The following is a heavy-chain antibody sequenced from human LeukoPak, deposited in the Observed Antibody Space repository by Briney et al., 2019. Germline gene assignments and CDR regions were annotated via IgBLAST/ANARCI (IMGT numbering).Heavy chain of an antibody. CDR1: GFTFSSYW. CDR2: INSDGSST. CDR3: ARVRRITGTGGFDY. J-gene: IGHJ4*02. D-gene: IGHD1-7*01. Sequence: GGSLRLSCAASGFTFSSYWMHWVRQAPGKGLVWVSRINSDGSSTGYADSVKGRFTISRDNAKNTLYLQMNSLRAEDTAVYYCARVRRITGTGGFDYWGQGTLVTVSS. V-gene: IGHV3-74*01.